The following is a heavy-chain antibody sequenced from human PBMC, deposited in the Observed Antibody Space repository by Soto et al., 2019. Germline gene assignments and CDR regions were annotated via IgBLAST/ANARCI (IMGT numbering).Heavy chain of an antibody. V-gene: IGHV3-15*01. CDR2: IKSKTDGGTT. J-gene: IGHJ6*03. D-gene: IGHD4-4*01. Sequence: GGSLRLSCAASGFTFSNAWMSWVRQAPGKGLEWVGRIKSKTDGGTTDYAAPVKGRFTISRDDSKNTLYLQMNSLKTEDTAVYYCTTGQDYSHHYYYYYMDVWGKGTTVTVSS. CDR1: GFTFSNAW. CDR3: TTGQDYSHHYYYYYMDV.